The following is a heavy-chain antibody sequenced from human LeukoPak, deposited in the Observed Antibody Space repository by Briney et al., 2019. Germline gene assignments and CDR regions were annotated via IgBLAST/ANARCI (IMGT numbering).Heavy chain of an antibody. CDR2: ISSSSSYI. CDR1: GFTFSSYS. CDR3: ARDPGYCSSTSCYRWLVDY. Sequence: PGGSLRLSCAASGFTFSSYSMNWVRQAPGKGLEWVSSISSSSSYIYYADSVKGRFTISRDNVKNLLYLQMNSLRAEDTAVYYCARDPGYCSSTSCYRWLVDYWGQGTLVTVSS. V-gene: IGHV3-21*01. J-gene: IGHJ4*02. D-gene: IGHD2-2*02.